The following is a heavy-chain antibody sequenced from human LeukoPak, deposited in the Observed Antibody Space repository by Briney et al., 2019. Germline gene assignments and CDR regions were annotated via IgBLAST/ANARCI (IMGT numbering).Heavy chain of an antibody. V-gene: IGHV4-34*01. CDR3: ARGRERVTIFGVVIGAFDI. J-gene: IGHJ3*02. D-gene: IGHD3-3*01. Sequence: SETLSLTCAVYGGSSSGYYWSWIRQPPGKGLEWIGEINHSGSTNYNPSLKSRVTISVDTSKNQFSLKLSSVTAADTAVYYCARGRERVTIFGVVIGAFDIWGQGTMVTVSS. CDR1: GGSSSGYY. CDR2: INHSGST.